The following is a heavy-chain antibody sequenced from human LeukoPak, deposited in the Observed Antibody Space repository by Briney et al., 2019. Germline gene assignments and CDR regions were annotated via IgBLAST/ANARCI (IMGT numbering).Heavy chain of an antibody. V-gene: IGHV3-7*01. CDR2: IKQDGSEK. J-gene: IGHJ4*02. Sequence: GGSLRLSCAASGFTFSSYWMSWVRQAPGKGLEWVANIKQDGSEKYYVDSVKGRFTISRDNAKNSLYLQMNSLRAEDTAVYYCARGGASAGVYDYIWGSYRHNFDYWGQGTLVTVSS. CDR3: ARGGASAGVYDYIWGSYRHNFDY. CDR1: GFTFSSYW. D-gene: IGHD3-16*02.